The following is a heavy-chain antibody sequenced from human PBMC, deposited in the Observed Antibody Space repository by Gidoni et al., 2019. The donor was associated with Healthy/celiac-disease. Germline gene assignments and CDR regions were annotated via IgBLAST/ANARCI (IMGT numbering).Heavy chain of an antibody. D-gene: IGHD3-3*01. Sequence: EVQLVQSGAEVKKPGESLKISCKGSGYSFTRYWIGWVRQMPGKGLEWMGIISPGDSDTRYSPSFQGQVTISADKSISTAYLQWSSLKASDTAMYYCAIGDFWSGYYTGIEAFDIWGQGTMVTVSS. J-gene: IGHJ3*02. V-gene: IGHV5-51*01. CDR3: AIGDFWSGYYTGIEAFDI. CDR1: GYSFTRYW. CDR2: ISPGDSDT.